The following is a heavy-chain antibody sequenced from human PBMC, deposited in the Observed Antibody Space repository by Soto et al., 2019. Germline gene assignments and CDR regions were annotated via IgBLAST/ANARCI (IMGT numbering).Heavy chain of an antibody. V-gene: IGHV6-1*01. CDR1: GDSVSSNRAT. D-gene: IGHD6-13*01. Sequence: QVQLQQSGPGLVKPSQTLSLTCAISGDSVSSNRATWNWFRQSPSRGLEWLGRTYYRSKWYHDYEVSLNGRGTINPDTSQNQFSLHLTSVTPEDTAVYYCGRLVGNSWIDYWGQGTLVTVSS. J-gene: IGHJ4*02. CDR2: TYYRSKWYH. CDR3: GRLVGNSWIDY.